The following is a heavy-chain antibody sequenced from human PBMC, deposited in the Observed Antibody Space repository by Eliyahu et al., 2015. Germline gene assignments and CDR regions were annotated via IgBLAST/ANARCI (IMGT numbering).Heavy chain of an antibody. CDR3: ARDLGTSKGGGYFDY. CDR1: GFTFDDXA. CDR2: ISWNSDYI. Sequence: EVQLVESGGDLVPPGGSXRLXCTASGFTFDDXAMHWVRQAPGKXLEWVSGISWNSDYIGYADSVRGRFTISRDNGRNSLYLQMSSLRTEDTALYYCARDLGTSKGGGYFDYWGQGSLVTVSA. J-gene: IGHJ4*02. D-gene: IGHD2-2*01. V-gene: IGHV3-9*01.